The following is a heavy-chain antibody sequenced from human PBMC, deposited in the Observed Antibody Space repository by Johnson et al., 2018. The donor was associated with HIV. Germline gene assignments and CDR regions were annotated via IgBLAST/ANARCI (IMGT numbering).Heavy chain of an antibody. J-gene: IGHJ3*02. V-gene: IGHV3-33*06. CDR1: GFTFSDYG. CDR2: IRDDGSNK. CDR3: AKDRYYDSSGPDAFDI. Sequence: QVQLVESGGGVVQPGRSLRLSCAASGFTFSDYGIHWVRQVPGKGLEWVAFIRDDGSNKYYADSVKGRFTISRDNSKNTLYLQMNSLRAEDTAVYYCAKDRYYDSSGPDAFDIWGQGTMVTVSS. D-gene: IGHD3-22*01.